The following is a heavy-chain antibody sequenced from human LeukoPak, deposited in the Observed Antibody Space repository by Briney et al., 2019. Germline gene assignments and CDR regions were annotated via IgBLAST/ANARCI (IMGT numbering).Heavy chain of an antibody. Sequence: PGGSLRLSCAASGFTFSDYAMSWVRQATRKGLEWVSGIGNSGHSTYYADSVKGRFTLSRDNSRNTLYLQMNSLRVEDTALFYCAKDFSSGYLGDGFDIWGQGTMVTVSA. CDR1: GFTFSDYA. D-gene: IGHD3-22*01. CDR3: AKDFSSGYLGDGFDI. V-gene: IGHV3-23*01. J-gene: IGHJ3*02. CDR2: IGNSGHST.